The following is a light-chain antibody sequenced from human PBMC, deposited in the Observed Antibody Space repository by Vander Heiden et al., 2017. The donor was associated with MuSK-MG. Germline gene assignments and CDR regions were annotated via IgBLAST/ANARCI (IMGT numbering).Light chain of an antibody. J-gene: IGLJ3*02. CDR3: ATWDDTLNGRV. V-gene: IGLV1-44*01. CDR2: GNN. Sequence: SVLTPPPSASGAPGQRVTISCSGSSSNIGSNTVNWYQQLPGTAPKLLIYGNNQRPSGVPDRFSGSKSGTSAALAISGLQAEDEADYYCATWDDTLNGRVFGGGTKLTVL. CDR1: SSNIGSNT.